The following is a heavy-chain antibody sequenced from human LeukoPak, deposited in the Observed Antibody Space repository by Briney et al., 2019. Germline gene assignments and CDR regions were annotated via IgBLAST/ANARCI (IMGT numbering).Heavy chain of an antibody. D-gene: IGHD2-15*01. CDR3: ARAVVVVAATNWFDP. CDR1: GGSISSYY. J-gene: IGHJ5*02. CDR2: IYTSGST. V-gene: IGHV4-4*07. Sequence: PTETLSLTCTVSGGSISSYYWSWIRQPAGKGLEWIGRIYTSGSTNYNPSLKSRVTMSVDTSKNQFSLKLSSVTAADTAVYYCARAVVVVAATNWFDPWGQGTLVTVSS.